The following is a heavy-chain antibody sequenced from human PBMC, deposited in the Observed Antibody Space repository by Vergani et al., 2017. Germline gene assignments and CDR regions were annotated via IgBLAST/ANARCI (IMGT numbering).Heavy chain of an antibody. CDR3: ARLGYCSSTSCHWDAFDI. D-gene: IGHD2-2*01. J-gene: IGHJ3*02. V-gene: IGHV4-59*01. Sequence: QVQLQESGPGLVKPSETLSLTCTVSGGSISSYYWSWIRQPPGKGLEWIGYIYYSGSTNYNPSLKSRVTISVDTSKNQFSLKLSSVTAADTAVYYCARLGYCSSTSCHWDAFDIWGQGTMVTVSS. CDR1: GGSISSYY. CDR2: IYYSGST.